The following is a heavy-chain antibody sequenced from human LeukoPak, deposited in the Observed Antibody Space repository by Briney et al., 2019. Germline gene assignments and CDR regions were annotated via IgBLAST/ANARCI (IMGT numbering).Heavy chain of an antibody. CDR2: ISSSSYI. J-gene: IGHJ4*02. V-gene: IGHV3-21*01. Sequence: KPGGSLRLSCAASGFTFSSYSMNWVRQAPGKGLEWVSSISSSSYIYYADSVKGRFTISRDNAKNSLYLQMNSLRAEDTAVYYCARDAVVGTFGYWGQGTLVTVSS. CDR3: ARDAVVGTFGY. D-gene: IGHD3-22*01. CDR1: GFTFSSYS.